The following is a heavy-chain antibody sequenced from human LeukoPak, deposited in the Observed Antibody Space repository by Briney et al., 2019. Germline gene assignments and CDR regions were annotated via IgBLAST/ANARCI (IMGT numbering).Heavy chain of an antibody. CDR3: AKKSLAVAGPSHFDY. J-gene: IGHJ4*02. V-gene: IGHV3-23*01. CDR2: ISGSGGST. CDR1: GFTFSSYA. Sequence: GGSLRLSCAASGFTFSSYAMSWVRQAPGKGLEWVTAISGSGGSTYYADPVKGRFTISRDNSKNTLYLQMNSLRVEDTAVYYCAKKSLAVAGPSHFDYWGQGTLVTVSS. D-gene: IGHD6-19*01.